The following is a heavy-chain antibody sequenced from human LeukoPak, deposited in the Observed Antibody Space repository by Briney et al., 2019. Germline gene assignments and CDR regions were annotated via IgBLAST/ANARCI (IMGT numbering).Heavy chain of an antibody. Sequence: GASVKVSCKASGGTFTSYGISWVRQAPGQGLEWMGWISAYNGNTNYAQKLQGRVTMTTDTSTSTAYMELRSLRSDDTAVYYCARDTKFRYYDFWSGYDYWGQGTLVTVSS. V-gene: IGHV1-18*01. D-gene: IGHD3-3*01. CDR1: GGTFTSYG. CDR2: ISAYNGNT. CDR3: ARDTKFRYYDFWSGYDY. J-gene: IGHJ4*02.